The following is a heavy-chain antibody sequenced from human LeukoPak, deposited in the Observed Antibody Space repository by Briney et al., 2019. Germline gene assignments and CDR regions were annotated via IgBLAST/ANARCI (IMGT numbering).Heavy chain of an antibody. J-gene: IGHJ4*02. CDR1: GFTLSSYG. CDR3: ARDQNILTGYYLFDY. Sequence: GGSLRLSCAASGFTLSSYGMHWVRQAPGKGLEWVGVIWSDGSNDYYADSVRGRLTISRDNSKNTLDLHMNSLRAEDTAVYYCARDQNILTGYYLFDYWGQGTLVTVSS. CDR2: IWSDGSND. V-gene: IGHV3-33*01. D-gene: IGHD3-9*01.